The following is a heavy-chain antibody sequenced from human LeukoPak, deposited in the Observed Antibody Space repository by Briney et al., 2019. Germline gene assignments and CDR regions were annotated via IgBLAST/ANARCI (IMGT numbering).Heavy chain of an antibody. CDR1: GGSFSGYY. D-gene: IGHD3-10*01. Sequence: SETLSLTCAVSGGSFSGYYWSWLRQPPGKGLEWIGEINHSGSTNYNPSLKSRVTISVDTSKNQFSLKLSSVTAADTAVYYCAGRESDGSGSRTFDYWGQGTLVTVSS. V-gene: IGHV4-34*01. CDR3: AGRESDGSGSRTFDY. J-gene: IGHJ4*02. CDR2: INHSGST.